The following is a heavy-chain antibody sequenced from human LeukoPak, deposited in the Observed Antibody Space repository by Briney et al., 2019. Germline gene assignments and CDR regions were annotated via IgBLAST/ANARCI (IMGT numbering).Heavy chain of an antibody. Sequence: SETLSLTCIVSGVSISSSNSYWGWIRQPPGKGLEWIGSIYHSGSTYYNPSLKSRVTISVDTSKNQFSLKLSSVTAADTAVYYCASFEEGRGYYFDYWGQGTLVTVSS. V-gene: IGHV4-39*07. CDR3: ASFEEGRGYYFDY. D-gene: IGHD3-9*01. CDR2: IYHSGST. J-gene: IGHJ4*02. CDR1: GVSISSSNSY.